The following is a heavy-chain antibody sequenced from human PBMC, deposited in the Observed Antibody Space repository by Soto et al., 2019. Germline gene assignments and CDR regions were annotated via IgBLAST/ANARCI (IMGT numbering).Heavy chain of an antibody. D-gene: IGHD2-15*01. J-gene: IGHJ5*02. CDR2: IYYSGST. Sequence: LSLTCTVSGGSISSSSYYWGWIRQPPGKGLEWIGSIYYSGSTYYNPSLKSRVTISVDTSKNQFSLKLSSVTAADTAVYYCARRSSKGGGHFADRWGQGTPVTVSS. V-gene: IGHV4-39*01. CDR1: GGSISSSSYY. CDR3: ARRSSKGGGHFADR.